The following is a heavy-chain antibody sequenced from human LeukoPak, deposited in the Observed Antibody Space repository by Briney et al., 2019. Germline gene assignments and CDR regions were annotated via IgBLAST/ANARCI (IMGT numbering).Heavy chain of an antibody. CDR2: IYYSGST. CDR1: GGSINSNTFY. CDR3: ARIGGSAVKSSYYFDY. J-gene: IGHJ4*02. V-gene: IGHV4-39*07. D-gene: IGHD3-16*01. Sequence: SETLSLTCTVSGGSINSNTFYGAWVRQPPGKGLEWIGNIYYSGSTDYNPSLKSRVTISVDTSKNQFSLRLSSVTAADTAVYYCARIGGSAVKSSYYFDYWGQGTLVTVSS.